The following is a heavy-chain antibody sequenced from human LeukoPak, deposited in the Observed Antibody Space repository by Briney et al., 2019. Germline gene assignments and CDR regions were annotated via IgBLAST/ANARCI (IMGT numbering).Heavy chain of an antibody. CDR2: MNPNSGNT. J-gene: IGHJ4*02. D-gene: IGHD6-19*01. CDR1: GYTFTSYD. V-gene: IGHV1-8*01. CDR3: ARRGAVATFEY. Sequence: ASVKVSCKASGYTFTSYDINWVRQATGQGLEWMGWMNPNSGNTGYAQKFQGRGTMTRDTSISTAYMELSSLRSEDTAVYYCARRGAVATFEYWGQGTLVTVSS.